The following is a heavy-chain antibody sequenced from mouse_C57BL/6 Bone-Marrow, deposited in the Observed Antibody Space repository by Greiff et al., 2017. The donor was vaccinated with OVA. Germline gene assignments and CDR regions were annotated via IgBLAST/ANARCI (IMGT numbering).Heavy chain of an antibody. CDR2: IWTGGGT. J-gene: IGHJ4*01. V-gene: IGHV2-9-1*01. D-gene: IGHD1-1*01. CDR1: GFSLTSYA. CDR3: ARKNGSSFYYYAMDY. Sequence: VKLQESGPGLVAPSQSLSITCTVSGFSLTSYAISWVRQPPGKGLEWLGVIWTGGGTNYNSALKSRLSISKDNSKSQVFLKMNSLQTDDTARYYCARKNGSSFYYYAMDYWGQGTSVTVSS.